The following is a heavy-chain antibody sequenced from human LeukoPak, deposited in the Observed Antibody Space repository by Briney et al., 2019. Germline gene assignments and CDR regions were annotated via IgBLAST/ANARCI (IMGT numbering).Heavy chain of an antibody. CDR1: GFTFGSYA. CDR3: AKDPGDSSGYYYDY. CDR2: ISGSGGST. Sequence: GGSLRLSCAASGFTFGSYAMSWVRQAPGKGLEWVSAISGSGGSTYYADSVKGRFTISRDNSKNTLYLQMNSLRAEDTAVYYCAKDPGDSSGYYYDYWGQGTLVTVSS. D-gene: IGHD3-22*01. V-gene: IGHV3-23*01. J-gene: IGHJ4*02.